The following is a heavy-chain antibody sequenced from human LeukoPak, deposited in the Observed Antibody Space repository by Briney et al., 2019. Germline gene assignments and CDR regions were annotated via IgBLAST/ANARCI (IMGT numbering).Heavy chain of an antibody. CDR1: GFTFSTYA. J-gene: IGHJ4*02. V-gene: IGHV3-23*01. CDR3: ARDRGVYCSGECFHYYFDY. Sequence: PGGSLRLSCAASGFTFSTYAMSWVRQALEKGLEWVSHISSSGSSTCYADSVKGRFASSRDNSKNSLYLQMNSLRAEDTAVYYGARDRGVYCSGECFHYYFDYWGQGTLVTVSS. D-gene: IGHD2-15*01. CDR2: ISSSGSST.